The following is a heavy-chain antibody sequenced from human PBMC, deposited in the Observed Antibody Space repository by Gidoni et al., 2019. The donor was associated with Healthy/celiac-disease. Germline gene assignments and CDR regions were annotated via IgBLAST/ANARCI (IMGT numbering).Heavy chain of an antibody. J-gene: IGHJ6*02. CDR1: GGTFSSYS. Sequence: QVQLVQSGAEVTKPGSSVKVSCKASGGTFSSYSISWVRQAPGPGLEWMGGIIPIFGTANHAQKFQGRVTITADKSTSTAYMELSSLRSEDTAVYYCAREVDTAMVTPFPYYYYGMDVWGQGTTVTVSS. V-gene: IGHV1-69*06. CDR3: AREVDTAMVTPFPYYYYGMDV. D-gene: IGHD5-18*01. CDR2: IIPIFGTA.